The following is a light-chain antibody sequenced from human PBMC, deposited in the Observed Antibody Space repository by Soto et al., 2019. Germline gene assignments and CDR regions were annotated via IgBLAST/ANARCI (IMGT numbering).Light chain of an antibody. CDR1: SSNIGAGYD. J-gene: IGLJ1*01. Sequence: QSVLTQPPAVSGAPGQRVTISCTGSSSNIGAGYDVHWYQQLPGTAPKLLIYGNSNRPSGVPDRFSGSKSGTSASLAVTGLQAEDEADYYCQSYASSLSGYVFGTGPKVPVL. CDR2: GNS. CDR3: QSYASSLSGYV. V-gene: IGLV1-40*01.